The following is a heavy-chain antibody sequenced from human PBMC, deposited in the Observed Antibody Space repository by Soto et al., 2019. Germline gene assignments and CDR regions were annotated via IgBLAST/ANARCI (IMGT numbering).Heavy chain of an antibody. Sequence: QVQLVQSGAEMKRPGSSVKVSCKASGGTFSSYRINWVRQAPGQGLEWVGGIVPISRTADYAQKFQGRVTITADESARTAYMELRDLKSQDTAVYYCARDSGAKLSSSWGHGTLVTVSS. CDR3: ARDSGAKLSSS. D-gene: IGHD6-13*01. V-gene: IGHV1-69*01. CDR1: GGTFSSYR. CDR2: IVPISRTA. J-gene: IGHJ4*01.